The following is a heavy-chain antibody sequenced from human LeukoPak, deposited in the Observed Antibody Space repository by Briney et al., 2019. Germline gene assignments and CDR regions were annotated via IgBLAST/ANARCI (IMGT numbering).Heavy chain of an antibody. Sequence: PGGSLRLSCAASGFTFSSYSMNWVRQAPGKGLEWIGEINHSGSTNYNPSLKSRVTISVDTSKNQFSLKLSSVTAADTAVYYCARGKNDLSYSSGYYYDFDYWGQGTLVTVSS. CDR3: ARGKNDLSYSSGYYYDFDY. CDR2: INHSGST. J-gene: IGHJ4*02. D-gene: IGHD3-22*01. CDR1: GFTFSSYS. V-gene: IGHV4-34*01.